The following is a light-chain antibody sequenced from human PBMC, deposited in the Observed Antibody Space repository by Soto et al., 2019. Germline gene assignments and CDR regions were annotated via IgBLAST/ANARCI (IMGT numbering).Light chain of an antibody. V-gene: IGLV2-14*03. CDR3: GSYASSSTLV. J-gene: IGLJ1*01. Sequence: QSVLTQPASVSGSPGQSITISCTGTSSDVGGYNFVSWYQHHPGKVTKLIIYDVSYRPSGVSTRFSGSKSGNTASLNISGLQAEDEADYYCGSYASSSTLVLGTGTKLTVL. CDR1: SSDVGGYNF. CDR2: DVS.